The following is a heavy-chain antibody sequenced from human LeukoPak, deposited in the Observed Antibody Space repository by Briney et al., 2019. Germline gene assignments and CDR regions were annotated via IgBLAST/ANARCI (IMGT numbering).Heavy chain of an antibody. CDR2: IYYSGST. D-gene: IGHD3-10*01. CDR1: GGSISSYY. Sequence: PSETLSFTCTVSGGSISSYYWSWIRQPPGKGLERIGYIYYSGSTNYNPSLKSRVTISVDTSKNQFSLKLSSVTAADTAVYYCARGLWFGEFHDAFDIWGQGTMVTVSS. V-gene: IGHV4-59*01. J-gene: IGHJ3*02. CDR3: ARGLWFGEFHDAFDI.